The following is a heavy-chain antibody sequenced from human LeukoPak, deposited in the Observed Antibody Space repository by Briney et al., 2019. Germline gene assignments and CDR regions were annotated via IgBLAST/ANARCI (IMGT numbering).Heavy chain of an antibody. V-gene: IGHV3-23*01. D-gene: IGHD3-22*01. CDR1: GFTFSSYG. Sequence: GGSLRLSCAASGFTFSSYGMSWVRQAPGKGLEWVSAISGSGGSTYYADSVKGRFTISRDNSKNTLYLQMNSLRAEDTAVYYCAKESAVWGGVVVITTDFDYWGQGTLVTVSS. CDR3: AKESAVWGGVVVITTDFDY. J-gene: IGHJ4*02. CDR2: ISGSGGST.